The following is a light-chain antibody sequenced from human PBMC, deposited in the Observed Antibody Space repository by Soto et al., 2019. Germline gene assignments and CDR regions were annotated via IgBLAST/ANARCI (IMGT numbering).Light chain of an antibody. V-gene: IGKV3-11*01. CDR1: HSVSSY. J-gene: IGKJ5*01. Sequence: EIVLTQSPATLSLSPGERATLSCRPSHSVSSYLAWYQQTPGQAPRLLIYDASNRATGIPARFSGTGSGTDFTLTINNLEPEDFAVYYCQVRTNWSIAFGRGTRLEI. CDR2: DAS. CDR3: QVRTNWSIA.